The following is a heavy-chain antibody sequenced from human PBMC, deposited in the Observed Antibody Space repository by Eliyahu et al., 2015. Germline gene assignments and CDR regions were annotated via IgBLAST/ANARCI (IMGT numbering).Heavy chain of an antibody. D-gene: IGHD1-26*01. CDR2: IKQDGSEK. J-gene: IGHJ4*02. CDR1: GFXFSSXW. CDR3: ARSVAWDRLPFDY. V-gene: IGHV3-7*01. Sequence: EVQLVESGGGLVQPGGSLRLSCXAXGFXFSSXWMXWVRQAPGKGLGWVANIKQDGSEKYYVDSVKGRFTISRDNAKNSLYLQMNSLRAEDTAVYYCARSVAWDRLPFDYWGQGTLVTVSS.